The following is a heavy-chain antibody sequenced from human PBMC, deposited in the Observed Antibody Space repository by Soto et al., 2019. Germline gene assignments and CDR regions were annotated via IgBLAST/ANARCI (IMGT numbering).Heavy chain of an antibody. V-gene: IGHV3-15*01. J-gene: IGHJ4*02. CDR1: GFTFRNGW. Sequence: PGGSLRLSCVVSGFTFRNGWMTWVRQAPGKGLEWVGRIKSKVDGGTVDYAAPVKGRFTISRDDSKNMLYMQMNSLKNEDTAVYYCPTDRPYSGGTNGLYWGQGTLVTV. CDR3: PTDRPYSGGTNGLY. CDR2: IKSKVDGGTV. D-gene: IGHD2-15*01.